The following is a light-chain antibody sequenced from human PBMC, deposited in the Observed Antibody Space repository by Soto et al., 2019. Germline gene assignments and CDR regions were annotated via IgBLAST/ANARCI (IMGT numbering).Light chain of an antibody. CDR1: RSITNR. CDR2: GAS. V-gene: IGKV3-15*01. J-gene: IGKJ4*01. Sequence: EIVMTQSPATPCVSPGEKATLSCRASRSITNRLGWYQQKPGQTPRLLVYGASTRATGVPARFSGSGSGTEFTLTISSLQSEDFAVYYCQQYSEWPLTFGGGTKVDIK. CDR3: QQYSEWPLT.